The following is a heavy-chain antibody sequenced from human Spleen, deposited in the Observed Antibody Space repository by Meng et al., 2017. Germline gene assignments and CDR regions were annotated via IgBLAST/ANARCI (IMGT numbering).Heavy chain of an antibody. V-gene: IGHV4-34*01. CDR2: VYYSGIT. CDR3: ARDLWELRYKAPFDP. D-gene: IGHD3-16*01. Sequence: QVQLKQWGAGLLQPSESLSLTCAVYGGSFSGYYWSWIRQPPGKGLEWIGSVYYSGITYYNPSLESRVTISVDTSKNQFSLKLSSVTAADTAVYYCARDLWELRYKAPFDPWGQGILVTVSS. J-gene: IGHJ5*02. CDR1: GGSFSGYY.